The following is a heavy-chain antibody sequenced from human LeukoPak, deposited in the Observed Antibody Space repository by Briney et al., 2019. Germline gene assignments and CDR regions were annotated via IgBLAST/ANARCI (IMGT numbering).Heavy chain of an antibody. CDR2: IYHSGST. CDR3: ARRDSSGYYFKDMDY. J-gene: IGHJ4*02. V-gene: IGHV4-34*01. CDR1: GGSFSGYY. D-gene: IGHD3-22*01. Sequence: TSSETLSLTCAVYGGSFSGYYWSWIRQPPGKGLEWIGEIYHSGSTNYNPSLKSRVTISVDKSKNQFSLKLSSVTAADTAVYYCARRDSSGYYFKDMDYWGQGTLVTVSS.